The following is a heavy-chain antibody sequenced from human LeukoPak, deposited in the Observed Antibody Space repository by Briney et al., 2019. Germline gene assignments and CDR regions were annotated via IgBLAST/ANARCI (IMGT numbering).Heavy chain of an antibody. CDR1: GYSISSGYY. D-gene: IGHD3-10*01. Sequence: SSETLSLTCTVSGYSISSGYYWGWIRQPPGKGLEWIGSIYHSGSTYYNPSLKSRVTISVDTSKNQLSLKLSSVTAADTAVYYCARTRYYYNSRSYGAPYYFDYWGQGTLVTVSS. V-gene: IGHV4-38-2*02. CDR2: IYHSGST. J-gene: IGHJ4*02. CDR3: ARTRYYYNSRSYGAPYYFDY.